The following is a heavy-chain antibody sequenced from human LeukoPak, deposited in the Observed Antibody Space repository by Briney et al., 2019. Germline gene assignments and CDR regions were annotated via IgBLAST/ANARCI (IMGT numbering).Heavy chain of an antibody. Sequence: ASVNVSHKFSGGTNYPLIWLGLAPAHAREWMGWINTKTGNPTYAQGFTGRFVFSLDTSVRTAYLQISSLKAEDTAVYYCARGFGGRREQLAFDYWGQGTLVTVS. J-gene: IGHJ4*02. CDR2: INTKTGNP. CDR1: GGTNYP. CDR3: ARGFGGRREQLAFDY. D-gene: IGHD6-6*01. V-gene: IGHV7-4-1*02.